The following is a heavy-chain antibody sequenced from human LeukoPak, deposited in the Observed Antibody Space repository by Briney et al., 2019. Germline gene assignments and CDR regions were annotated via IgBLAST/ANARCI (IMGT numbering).Heavy chain of an antibody. D-gene: IGHD3-3*01. Sequence: ASVTVSCTASGGTFSSYAISWVRQAPGQGREWMRGIIPIFGTANNAQKFQGRVTITADESTSTAYMDLSSLSSEDTAVYYCARHPFLRFLEWQHFDKWGQGTLVTVSS. J-gene: IGHJ4*02. CDR2: IIPIFGTA. CDR1: GGTFSSYA. V-gene: IGHV1-69*13. CDR3: ARHPFLRFLEWQHFDK.